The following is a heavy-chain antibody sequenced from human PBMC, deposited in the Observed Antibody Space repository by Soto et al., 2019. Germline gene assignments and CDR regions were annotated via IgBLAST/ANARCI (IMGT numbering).Heavy chain of an antibody. D-gene: IGHD3-10*01. CDR1: GGSISSYY. J-gene: IGHJ3*02. V-gene: IGHV4-59*01. CDR2: IYYSGST. Sequence: PSETLSLTCTVSGGSISSYYWSWIRQPPGKGLEWIGYIYYSGSTNYNPSLKSRVTISVDTSKNQFSLKLSSVTAADTAVYYCARDTDMARGTRAFDIWGQGTMVTVSS. CDR3: ARDTDMARGTRAFDI.